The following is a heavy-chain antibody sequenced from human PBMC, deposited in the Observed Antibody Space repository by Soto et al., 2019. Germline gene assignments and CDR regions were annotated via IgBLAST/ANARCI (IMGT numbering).Heavy chain of an antibody. J-gene: IGHJ4*02. CDR2: IYYSGST. CDR3: ASGMHGHFDY. CDR1: GGSISSYY. Sequence: QVQLQESGPGLVKPSETLSLTCTVSGGSISSYYWSWIRQPPGKGLEWIGYIYYSGSTNYNPSLKSRVTISVDTSKNQFSLKLSSVTAADTAVYYCASGMHGHFDYWGQGTLVTVSS. V-gene: IGHV4-59*01.